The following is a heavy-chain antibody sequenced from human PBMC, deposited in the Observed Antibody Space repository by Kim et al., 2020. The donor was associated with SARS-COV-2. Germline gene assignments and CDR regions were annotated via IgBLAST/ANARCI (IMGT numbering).Heavy chain of an antibody. CDR1: GGSISSSNW. CDR3: ARSLLSSSWYSGGPSDY. Sequence: SETLSLTCAVSGGSISSSNWWSWVRQPPGKGLEWIGEIYHSGSTNYNPSLKSRVTISVDKSKNQFSLKLSSVTAADTAVYYCARSLLSSSWYSGGPSDYWGQGTLVTVSS. J-gene: IGHJ4*02. D-gene: IGHD6-13*01. V-gene: IGHV4-4*02. CDR2: IYHSGST.